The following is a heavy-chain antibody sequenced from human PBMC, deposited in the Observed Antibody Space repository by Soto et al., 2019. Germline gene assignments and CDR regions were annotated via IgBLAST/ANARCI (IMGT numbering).Heavy chain of an antibody. V-gene: IGHV3-23*01. CDR3: AKSLAVGATTPFDY. CDR1: GFTFSSYG. D-gene: IGHD1-26*01. J-gene: IGHJ4*02. Sequence: EVQLLESGGGLVQPGGSLRLSCAASGFTFSSYGMSWVRQAPGKGLEWVSAISGSGGSTYYADSVKGRFTISRDNSKNALYLQMNSLRAEDTAVYYWAKSLAVGATTPFDYWGQGTLVTVSS. CDR2: ISGSGGST.